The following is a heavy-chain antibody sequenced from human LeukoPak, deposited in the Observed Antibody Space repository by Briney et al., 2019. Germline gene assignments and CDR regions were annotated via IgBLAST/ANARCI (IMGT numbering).Heavy chain of an antibody. CDR3: AKDPLLGYCSGANCYVY. CDR1: GFTFSSYA. CDR2: ISNSGGST. D-gene: IGHD2-15*01. J-gene: IGHJ4*02. V-gene: IGHV3-23*01. Sequence: GRSLRLSCAASGFTFSSYAMSWVRQAPGKGLEWISAISNSGGSTYYADSVEGRFTISRDNPENTLYLQVNSLRADDPAVYYCAKDPLLGYCSGANCYVYWGQGTLVTVSS.